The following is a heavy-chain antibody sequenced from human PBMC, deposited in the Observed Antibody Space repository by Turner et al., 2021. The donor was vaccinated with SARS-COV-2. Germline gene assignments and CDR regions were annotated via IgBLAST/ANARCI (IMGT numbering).Heavy chain of an antibody. J-gene: IGHJ4*02. CDR1: GGTFSSYP. D-gene: IGHD3-10*01. Sequence: QVQLVQSGAEVKKPGSSVKVSCKASGGTFSSYPITWVRQAPGQGLEWMGRIIPILGIANYAQKFQGRVTITVDKSTSTAYMELSSLRSEDTAVYYCARINSGGFDYWGRGTLVTVSS. CDR3: ARINSGGFDY. CDR2: IIPILGIA. V-gene: IGHV1-69*04.